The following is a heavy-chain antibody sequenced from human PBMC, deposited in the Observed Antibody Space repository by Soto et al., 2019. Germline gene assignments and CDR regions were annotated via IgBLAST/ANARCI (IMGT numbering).Heavy chain of an antibody. J-gene: IGHJ3*02. V-gene: IGHV1-18*01. D-gene: IGHD3-22*01. CDR3: ARGRAYYDSSGYFDDAFDI. CDR2: ISAYNGNT. Sequence: QVQLVQSGAEVKKPGASVKVSCKASGYTFTSYGISWVRQAPGQGLEWMGWISAYNGNTNYAQKLQGRVTMTPDTTTSTAYMELRSLRSDDTAVYYCARGRAYYDSSGYFDDAFDIWGQGTMVTVSS. CDR1: GYTFTSYG.